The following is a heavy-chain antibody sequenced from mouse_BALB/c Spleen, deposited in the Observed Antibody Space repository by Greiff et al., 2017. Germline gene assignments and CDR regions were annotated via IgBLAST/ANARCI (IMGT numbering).Heavy chain of an antibody. CDR1: GFNIKDTY. CDR3: ARGGYDWYFDV. Sequence: EVQLQQSGAELVKPGASVKLSYTASGFNIKDTYMHWVKQRPEQGLEWIGRIDPANGNTKYDPKFQGKATITADTSSNTAYLQLSSLTSEDTAVYYCARGGYDWYFDVWGAGTTVTVSS. V-gene: IGHV14-3*02. J-gene: IGHJ1*01. CDR2: IDPANGNT. D-gene: IGHD2-2*01.